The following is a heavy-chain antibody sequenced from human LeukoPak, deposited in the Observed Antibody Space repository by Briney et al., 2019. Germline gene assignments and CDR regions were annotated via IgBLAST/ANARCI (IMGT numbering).Heavy chain of an antibody. CDR2: MTPNSGFS. V-gene: IGHV1-8*01. D-gene: IGHD7-27*01. J-gene: IGHJ6*02. CDR3: VTNWGSRYCSDMDV. CDR1: GYTFTSYD. Sequence: GASVKVSCKASGYTFTSYDINWVRQAAGQGLEWMGWMTPNSGFSGYAHKFRGRVTMTGNTSISTAYMELSSLRSEDTAIYYCVTNWGSRYCSDMDVWGQGTTVTVSS.